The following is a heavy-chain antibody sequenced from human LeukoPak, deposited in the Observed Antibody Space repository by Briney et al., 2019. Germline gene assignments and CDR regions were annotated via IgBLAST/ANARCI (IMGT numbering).Heavy chain of an antibody. CDR2: IKNDGSET. D-gene: IGHD3-3*01. CDR1: GFNFRDHW. CDR3: ARMSGSRLPGY. Sequence: GGSLRLSCAVSGFNFRDHWMDWVRQAPGKGLEWVGHIKNDGSETYYLDSLKGRFSISRDNTNNALYLQMNSLRAEDTAVYYCARMSGSRLPGYWGQGALVTVSS. J-gene: IGHJ4*02. V-gene: IGHV3-7*01.